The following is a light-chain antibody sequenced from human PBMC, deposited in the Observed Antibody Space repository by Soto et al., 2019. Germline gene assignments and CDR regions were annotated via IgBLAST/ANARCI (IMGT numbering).Light chain of an antibody. CDR2: DAS. V-gene: IGKV1-5*01. CDR3: QQYNSSPGS. Sequence: DIPMTQSPSTLSASVGDRVTITCRASQSISSWVAWYQQKPGKAPKLLIYDASMLESGVPSRSSGSGSGTEFTLAHRRLHPDDCATYYGQQYNSSPGSFGRGTKLVIK. CDR1: QSISSW. J-gene: IGKJ2*04.